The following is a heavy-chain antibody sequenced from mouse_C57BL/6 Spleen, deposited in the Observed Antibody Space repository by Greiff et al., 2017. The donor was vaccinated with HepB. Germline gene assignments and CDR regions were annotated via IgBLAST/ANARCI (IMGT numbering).Heavy chain of an antibody. D-gene: IGHD1-1*01. CDR2: IRNKANGYTT. J-gene: IGHJ2*01. V-gene: IGHV7-3*01. CDR3: ARSPSRSGSLDY. Sequence: EVMLVESGGGLVQPGGSLSLSCAASGFTFTDYYMSWVRQPPGKALEWLGFIRNKANGYTTEYSASVKGRFTISRDNSQSILYLQMNALRAEDSATYYWARSPSRSGSLDYWGQGTTLTVSS. CDR1: GFTFTDYY.